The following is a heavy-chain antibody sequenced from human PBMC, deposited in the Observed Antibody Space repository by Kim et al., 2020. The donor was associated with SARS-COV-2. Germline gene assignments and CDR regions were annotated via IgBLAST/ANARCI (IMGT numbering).Heavy chain of an antibody. J-gene: IGHJ4*02. Sequence: GGSLRLSCAASGFTFSSYAMSWVRQAPGKGLEWVSAISGSGGSTYYADSVKGRFTISRDNSKNTLYLQMNSLRAEDTAVYYCAKAGGYSSGWYLYYFDYWCQGTLVTVSS. D-gene: IGHD6-19*01. CDR2: ISGSGGST. CDR1: GFTFSSYA. CDR3: AKAGGYSSGWYLYYFDY. V-gene: IGHV3-23*01.